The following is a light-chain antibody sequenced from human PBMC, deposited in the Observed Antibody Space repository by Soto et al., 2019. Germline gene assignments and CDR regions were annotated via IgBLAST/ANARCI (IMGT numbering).Light chain of an antibody. V-gene: IGLV2-23*01. CDR2: EGT. CDR1: STDVGSYNL. J-gene: IGLJ3*02. CDR3: AAWDDSLNGWV. Sequence: QSVLTQPASVSGSPGQSITISCIGTSTDVGSYNLFSWYQQHPGKAPKLIIYEGTKRPAGVSNRFSGSKSGNTASLTVSGLQAEDEADYYCAAWDDSLNGWVFGGGTKLTVL.